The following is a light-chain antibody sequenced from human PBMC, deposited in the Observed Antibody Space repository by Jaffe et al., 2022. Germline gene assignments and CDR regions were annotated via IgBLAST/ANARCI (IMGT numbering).Light chain of an antibody. CDR2: TNH. J-gene: IGLJ2*01. Sequence: QSVLTQPPSVSGAPGQRVTISCTGSSSNIGADYDVHWYQQFPGSAPKLLIYTNHNRPSGVPDRFSGSKSGTSASLAITGLQAEDEADYYCQSYDSSLSVVVFGGGTKLTVL. V-gene: IGLV1-40*01. CDR3: QSYDSSLSVVV. CDR1: SSNIGADYD.